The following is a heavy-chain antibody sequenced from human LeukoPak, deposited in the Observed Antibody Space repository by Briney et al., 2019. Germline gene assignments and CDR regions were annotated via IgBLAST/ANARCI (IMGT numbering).Heavy chain of an antibody. V-gene: IGHV4-4*09. CDR2: ISNSGTT. CDR3: AKRGNTWNEFAY. Sequence: PSETLFLTCTVSGASIRCYYWSWTRQPPRKGLEWIGYISNSGTTYYNASLTSRVTISLDTSKNQFSLNLRSVTAADTAVYYCAKRGNTWNEFAYWGQGTLVTVSS. J-gene: IGHJ4*02. D-gene: IGHD1-1*01. CDR1: GASIRCYY.